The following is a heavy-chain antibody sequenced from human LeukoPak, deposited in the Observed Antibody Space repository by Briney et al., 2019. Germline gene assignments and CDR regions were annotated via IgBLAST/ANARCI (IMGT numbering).Heavy chain of an antibody. D-gene: IGHD2-2*01. J-gene: IGHJ4*02. CDR2: IKEDGSQK. V-gene: IGHV3-7*01. CDR3: ARLGYCSSTSCGDYFDY. Sequence: GGSLRLSCAASGFTLSSYAMSWVRQAPGKGLEWVANIKEDGSQKNYVDSVKGRFTISRDNAKNSLYLQMNSLRGEDTAVYYCARLGYCSSTSCGDYFDYWGQGNLVTVSS. CDR1: GFTLSSYA.